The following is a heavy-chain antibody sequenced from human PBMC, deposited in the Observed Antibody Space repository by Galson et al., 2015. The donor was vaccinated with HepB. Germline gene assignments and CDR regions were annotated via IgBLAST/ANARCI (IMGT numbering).Heavy chain of an antibody. D-gene: IGHD3-16*01. J-gene: IGHJ4*02. CDR2: IIPILGIA. CDR1: GGTFSSYA. V-gene: IGHV1-69*10. CDR3: ARGVITFGGVTPYYFDY. Sequence: SVKVSCKASGGTFSSYAISWVRQAPGQGLEWMGGIIPILGIANYAQKFQGRVTITADKSTSTAYTELSSLRSEDTAVYYCARGVITFGGVTPYYFDYWGQGTLVTVSS.